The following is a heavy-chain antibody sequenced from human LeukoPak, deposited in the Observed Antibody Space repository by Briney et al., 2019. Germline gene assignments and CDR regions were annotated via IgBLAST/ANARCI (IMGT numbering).Heavy chain of an antibody. CDR1: GGNFGNYV. CDR3: ARDTNEEYSSSSDGLAV. V-gene: IGHV1-69*04. Sequence: ASVKVSCKASGGNFGNYVIHWVRQAPGQGLEWMGRITPLFGVANYAQTFQDRVTFTADKITNTAYMQISSLKSEDTAVYFCARDTNEEYSSSSDGLAVWGQGTTVTVSS. D-gene: IGHD6-6*01. CDR2: ITPLFGVA. J-gene: IGHJ6*02.